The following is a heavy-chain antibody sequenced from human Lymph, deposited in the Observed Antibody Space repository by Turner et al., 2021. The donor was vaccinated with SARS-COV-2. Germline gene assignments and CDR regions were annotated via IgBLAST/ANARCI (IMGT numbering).Heavy chain of an antibody. CDR2: IYYSGST. CDR1: GGSISSSSYY. CDR3: ARQRLTRYGMDV. J-gene: IGHJ6*02. Sequence: QLQLQESGPGLVKPSETLSLTCTVSGGSISSSSYYWGWIRRPPGKGLEWIGSIYYSGSTYYNPSLKSRVTISVDTSKNQFSLKLSSVTAADTAVYYCARQRLTRYGMDVWGQGTTVIVSS. V-gene: IGHV4-39*01. D-gene: IGHD2-21*02.